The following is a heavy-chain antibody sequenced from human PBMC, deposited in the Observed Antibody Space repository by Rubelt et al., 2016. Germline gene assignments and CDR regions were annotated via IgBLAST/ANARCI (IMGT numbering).Heavy chain of an antibody. J-gene: IGHJ4*02. CDR2: IYGDGNT. CDR3: ARDGSGSIY. Sequence: EVQLVESGGGLVQPGGSLRLSCAASGFTVSNTYMSWVRQAPGKGLEWISVIYGDGNTYYADSVKGRFTIPRDNFEKTLYLQMNSLRAEDTAVYYCARDGSGSIYWGQGALVTVSS. D-gene: IGHD6-19*01. V-gene: IGHV3-53*04. CDR1: GFTVSNTY.